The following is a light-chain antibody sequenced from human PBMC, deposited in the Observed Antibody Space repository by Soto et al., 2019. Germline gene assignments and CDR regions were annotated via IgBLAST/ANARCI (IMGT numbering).Light chain of an antibody. CDR3: QQYNSYWKM. V-gene: IGKV1-5*01. CDR1: QTIYNR. Sequence: DIQMTQSPSTLSASVGDRVTIPCRASQTIYNRLAWYQQKPGKAPKLLIYDVSTLESGVPSRFSGSGSGTEFTLTISSLQPDDFATYYCQQYNSYWKMFGQGTKVDIK. CDR2: DVS. J-gene: IGKJ1*01.